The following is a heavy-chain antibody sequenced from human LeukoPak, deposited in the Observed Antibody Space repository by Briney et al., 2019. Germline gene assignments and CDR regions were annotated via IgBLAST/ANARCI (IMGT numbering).Heavy chain of an antibody. CDR1: GFTFSSYG. J-gene: IGHJ6*02. Sequence: GGPLRLSCAASGFTFSSYGMHWVRQAPGKGLEWVAVIWYDGSNKYYADSVKGRFTISRDNSKNTLYLQMNSLRAEDTAVYYCARDVYGSGIPVAKYYYYYGMDVWGQGTMVTVSS. CDR3: ARDVYGSGIPVAKYYYYYGMDV. D-gene: IGHD3-10*01. V-gene: IGHV3-33*01. CDR2: IWYDGSNK.